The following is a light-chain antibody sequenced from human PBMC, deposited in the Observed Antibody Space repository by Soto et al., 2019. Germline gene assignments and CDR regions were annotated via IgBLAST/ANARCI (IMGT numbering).Light chain of an antibody. J-gene: IGKJ1*01. Sequence: DIQMTQSPSTLSVSLGHRITITCRASEDIDTSLAWFQQRPGKAPKVLIAGASGLMNGVPSTFSGSGSGTEFALTISSVQPDDFATYFCQHYDTFSWTFGQGTKVEMK. CDR2: GAS. CDR3: QHYDTFSWT. CDR1: EDIDTS. V-gene: IGKV1-5*01.